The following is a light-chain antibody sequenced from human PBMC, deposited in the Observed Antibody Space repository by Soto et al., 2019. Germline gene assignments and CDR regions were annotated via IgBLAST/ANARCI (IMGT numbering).Light chain of an antibody. CDR1: SGDIGGYNY. J-gene: IGLJ2*01. CDR3: AAWDDSLNAVV. CDR2: EVT. Sequence: QSALTQPASVSGSPGQSITISCTGTSGDIGGYNYVSWYQQHPGKAPKLLISEVTNRPSGVSNRFSGSKSGNTASLTISGLQSEDEADYYCAAWDDSLNAVVFGGGTKLTVL. V-gene: IGLV2-14*01.